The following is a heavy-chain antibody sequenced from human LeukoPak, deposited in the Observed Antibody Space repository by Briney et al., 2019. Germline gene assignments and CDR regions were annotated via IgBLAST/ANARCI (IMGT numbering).Heavy chain of an antibody. CDR1: GYTFSNYY. Sequence: ASVKVSCKASGYTFSNYYLHWVRQAPGQGLEWMGWINPNSGGTNYAQKFQGRVTMTRDTSISTAYMELSRLRSDDTAVYYCARDPGSGSYEGYWGQGTLVTVSS. J-gene: IGHJ4*02. CDR2: INPNSGGT. D-gene: IGHD1-26*01. CDR3: ARDPGSGSYEGY. V-gene: IGHV1-2*02.